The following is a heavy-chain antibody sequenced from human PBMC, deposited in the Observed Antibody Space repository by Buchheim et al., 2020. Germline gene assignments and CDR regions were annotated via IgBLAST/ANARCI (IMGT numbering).Heavy chain of an antibody. J-gene: IGHJ4*02. Sequence: QVQLQQWGAGLLKPSETLSLTCAVYGGSFSGYYWSWIRQPPGKGLEWIGEINHSGSTNYNPSLKSRVTISVDTSKNQFSLNLSSVTAADTAVYYCARGSPWAYSSSWYGYYFDYWGQGTL. V-gene: IGHV4-34*01. D-gene: IGHD6-13*01. CDR1: GGSFSGYY. CDR3: ARGSPWAYSSSWYGYYFDY. CDR2: INHSGST.